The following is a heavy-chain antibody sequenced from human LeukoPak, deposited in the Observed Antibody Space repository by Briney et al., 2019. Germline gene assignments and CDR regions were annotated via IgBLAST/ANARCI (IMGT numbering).Heavy chain of an antibody. CDR3: ARDEYSYGYNWFDH. CDR1: GVTFSGYY. D-gene: IGHD5-18*01. J-gene: IGHJ5*02. Sequence: KAWGTLRLTCAAYGVTFSGYYMSWIRQAPGKGLEWISAINHSGSTNYYASLKSRVTISIDKSKNQFYLKLSCVTAADMAVYYCARDEYSYGYNWFDHWGQGTLVTVSS. CDR2: INHSGST. V-gene: IGHV4-34*01.